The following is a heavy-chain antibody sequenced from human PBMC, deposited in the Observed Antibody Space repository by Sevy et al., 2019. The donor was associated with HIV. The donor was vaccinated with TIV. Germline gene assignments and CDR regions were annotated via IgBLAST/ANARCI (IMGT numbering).Heavy chain of an antibody. V-gene: IGHV4-38-2*02. CDR1: GYSISSGYY. Sequence: SETLSLTCAVSGYSISSGYYWGWIRQPPGKGLEWIGSIYHSGSTYYNPSLKSRVTISVDTSKNQFSLKLSPVTAADTAVYYCARDVGYYYGSGNPLYGMDVWGQGTTVTVSS. CDR3: ARDVGYYYGSGNPLYGMDV. CDR2: IYHSGST. J-gene: IGHJ6*02. D-gene: IGHD3-10*01.